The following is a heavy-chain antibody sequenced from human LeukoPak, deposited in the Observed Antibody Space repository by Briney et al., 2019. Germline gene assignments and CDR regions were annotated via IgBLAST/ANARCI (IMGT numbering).Heavy chain of an antibody. V-gene: IGHV3-23*01. CDR1: GFTFSSYA. CDR2: ISGSGGST. Sequence: GGSLRLSCAASGFTFSSYAVSWVRQAPGKGLEWVSAISGSGGSTYYADSVKGRFTISRDNSKNTLYLQMNSLRAEDTAVYYCAKDPRFGGANWFDPWGQGTLVTVSS. CDR3: AKDPRFGGANWFDP. J-gene: IGHJ5*02. D-gene: IGHD3-10*01.